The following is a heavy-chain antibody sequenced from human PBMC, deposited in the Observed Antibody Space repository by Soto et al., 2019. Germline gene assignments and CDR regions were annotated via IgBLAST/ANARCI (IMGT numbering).Heavy chain of an antibody. D-gene: IGHD1-26*01. CDR2: IIPIFGTA. CDR3: ARDLLVGATIYYFDY. V-gene: IGHV1-69*13. Sequence: ASVKVSCKASGGTFSSYAISGVRQAPGQGLEWMGGIIPIFGTANYAQKFQGRVTITADESTSTAYMELSSLRSEDTAVYYCARDLLVGATIYYFDYWGQGTLVTVSS. J-gene: IGHJ4*02. CDR1: GGTFSSYA.